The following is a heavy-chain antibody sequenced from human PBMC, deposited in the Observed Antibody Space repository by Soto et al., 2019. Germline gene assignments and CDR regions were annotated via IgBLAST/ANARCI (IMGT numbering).Heavy chain of an antibody. J-gene: IGHJ4*02. Sequence: ASVKLSCKASGYTFTSYGISWGRQATGQGLEWMGWISAYNGNTNYAQKLQGRVTMTTDTSTSTAYMELRSLRSDDTAVYYCARARSELPLTSPDYWGQGTLVTVSS. V-gene: IGHV1-18*04. CDR3: ARARSELPLTSPDY. CDR2: ISAYNGNT. D-gene: IGHD1-7*01. CDR1: GYTFTSYG.